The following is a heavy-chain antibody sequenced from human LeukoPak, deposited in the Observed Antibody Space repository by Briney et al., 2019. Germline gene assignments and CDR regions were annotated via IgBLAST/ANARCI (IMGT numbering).Heavy chain of an antibody. CDR2: IFHSGDT. CDR3: AGRGGSWGI. J-gene: IGHJ4*02. Sequence: SETLSLTCAVSGYSISNGQYWGWIRQPPGKGLEWIGSIFHSGDTYYNPSFKSRVTISVDTSKNQFSLNLSSVTAADTAVYYCAGRGGSWGIWGQGPLVTVPS. D-gene: IGHD6-13*01. CDR1: GYSISNGQY. V-gene: IGHV4-38-2*01.